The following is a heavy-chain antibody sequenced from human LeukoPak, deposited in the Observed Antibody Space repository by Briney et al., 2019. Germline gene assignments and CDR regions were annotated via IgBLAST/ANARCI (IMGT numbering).Heavy chain of an antibody. D-gene: IGHD3-22*01. CDR2: IYHSGST. Sequence: SETLSLTCTVSGYSISSGYYWGWIRQPPGKGLEWIGSIYHSGSTYYNPSLKSRVTISVDTSKNQFSLKLSSVTAADTAVYYCARQHYYDSSGYYGGFDYWGQGTLVTVSS. CDR3: ARQHYYDSSGYYGGFDY. CDR1: GYSISSGYY. V-gene: IGHV4-38-2*02. J-gene: IGHJ4*02.